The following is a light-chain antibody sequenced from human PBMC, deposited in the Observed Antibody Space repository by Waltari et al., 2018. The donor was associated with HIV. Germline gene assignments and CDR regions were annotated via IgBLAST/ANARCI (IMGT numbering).Light chain of an antibody. Sequence: QSVLTQPPSVSAAPGQKVTISCSGGRSNIRKNYVSWYQQSPGTAPRLLIYENTKRRSGLPDRFSGSKSATSATLDITGLQTGDEADYYCASWDSSLSVGVFGGGTRLTVL. CDR1: RSNIRKNY. J-gene: IGLJ3*02. CDR2: ENT. CDR3: ASWDSSLSVGV. V-gene: IGLV1-51*02.